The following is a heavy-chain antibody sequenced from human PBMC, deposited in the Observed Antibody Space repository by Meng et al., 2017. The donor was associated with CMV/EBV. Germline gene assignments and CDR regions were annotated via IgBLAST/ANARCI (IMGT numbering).Heavy chain of an antibody. V-gene: IGHV3-30*04. Sequence: GGSLRLSCAASGFTFSSYAMHWVRQAPGKGLEWVAVISYDGSNKYYADSVKGRFTISRDNSKNTLYLQMNSLRAEDTAVYYCARDPGITIFGVVIDYYYYGMDVWGQGTTVTVSS. J-gene: IGHJ6*02. D-gene: IGHD3-3*01. CDR1: GFTFSSYA. CDR2: ISYDGSNK. CDR3: ARDPGITIFGVVIDYYYYGMDV.